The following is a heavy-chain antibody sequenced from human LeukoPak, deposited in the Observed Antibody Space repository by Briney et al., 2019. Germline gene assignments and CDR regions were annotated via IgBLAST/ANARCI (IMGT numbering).Heavy chain of an antibody. CDR1: GYTFTSYA. CDR3: ARDPSTGDWGYYYYYMDV. J-gene: IGHJ6*03. CDR2: ISAYNGNP. V-gene: IGHV1-18*01. Sequence: ASVKVSCKASGYTFTSYAISCVRQATGQGLEWMGWISAYNGNPTYAQRVQGRVTMTTDTSTNTAYLERRSLRSDDTAVYYCARDPSTGDWGYYYYYMDVWGKGTTVTVSS. D-gene: IGHD7-27*01.